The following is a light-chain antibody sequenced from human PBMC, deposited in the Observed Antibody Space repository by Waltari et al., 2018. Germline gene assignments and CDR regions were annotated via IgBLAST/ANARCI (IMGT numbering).Light chain of an antibody. CDR1: SSDVGNYKR. V-gene: IGLV2-23*02. CDR3: SSYAGSSKGV. CDR2: AVS. J-gene: IGLJ2*01. Sequence: QSALTQPASVSGSPGQSITISCTGTSSDVGNYKRVSWYQQHPGKAPKLMIYAVSKRPSGVSDRLSGSKAGDMASVTISGLEPEDEAEYFCSSYAGSSKGVFGGGTKVTVL.